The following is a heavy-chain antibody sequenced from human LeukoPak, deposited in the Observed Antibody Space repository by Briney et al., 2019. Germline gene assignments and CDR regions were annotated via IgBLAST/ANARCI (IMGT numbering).Heavy chain of an antibody. V-gene: IGHV3-30-3*01. Sequence: PGGSLRLSCAASGFTFSSYAMHWVRQAPGKGLEWVAVISYDGSNKYYADSVKGRFTISRDNAKNSLYLQMNSLRAEDTAVYYCASPRYSGYDRTFDYWGQGTLVTVSS. CDR3: ASPRYSGYDRTFDY. J-gene: IGHJ4*02. CDR1: GFTFSSYA. CDR2: ISYDGSNK. D-gene: IGHD5-12*01.